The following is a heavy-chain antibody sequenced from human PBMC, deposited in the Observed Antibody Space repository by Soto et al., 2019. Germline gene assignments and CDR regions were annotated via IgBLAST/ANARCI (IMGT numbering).Heavy chain of an antibody. V-gene: IGHV3-30*05. D-gene: IGHD2-8*01. J-gene: IGHJ5*02. CDR1: VFTFSNYG. Sequence: PWWSLRLSCSASVFTFSNYGMHWVRQTPGKGLEWVAVISYDGSHQFYTDSVKGRFTISRDNSKNTLYLQMNSLKTEGTAMYYCAKDPKCCTIGSHFLDNWFDPWGQGTLVTVSS. CDR3: AKDPKCCTIGSHFLDNWFDP. CDR2: ISYDGSHQ.